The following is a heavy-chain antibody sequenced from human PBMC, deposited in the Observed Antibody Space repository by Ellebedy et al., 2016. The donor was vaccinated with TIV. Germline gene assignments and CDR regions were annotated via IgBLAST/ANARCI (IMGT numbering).Heavy chain of an antibody. Sequence: MPSETLSLTCTVSADSISGSNCYWGWIRQPPGKGLEWIGYTYYSGSTNYNPSLKSRVTISVDTSKNQFSLELSSVTAADTAVYYCARGGASSKYFDYWGQGTLVTVSS. CDR2: TYYSGST. V-gene: IGHV4-61*05. D-gene: IGHD3-16*01. CDR1: ADSISGSNCY. J-gene: IGHJ4*02. CDR3: ARGGASSKYFDY.